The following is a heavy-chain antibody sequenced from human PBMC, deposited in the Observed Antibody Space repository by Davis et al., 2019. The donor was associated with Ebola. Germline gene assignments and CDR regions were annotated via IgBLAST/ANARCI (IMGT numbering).Heavy chain of an antibody. CDR3: ARGAIPVTTFSFLDY. Sequence: GESLKISCAASGFTFSTYSMKWVRQAPGKGLEWVSSISTSGTYISYADSVKGRFTISRDDAKRSLYLQMNSLRAEDTAVYYCARGAIPVTTFSFLDYWGQGTLVTVSS. CDR1: GFTFSTYS. D-gene: IGHD4-17*01. V-gene: IGHV3-21*01. CDR2: ISTSGTYI. J-gene: IGHJ4*02.